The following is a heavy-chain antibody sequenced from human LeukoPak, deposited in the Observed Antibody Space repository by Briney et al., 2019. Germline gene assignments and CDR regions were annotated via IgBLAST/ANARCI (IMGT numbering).Heavy chain of an antibody. CDR3: ARLRLAASSSYFDY. Sequence: SETLSLTCTVSGGSISSYYWSWIRQPPGKGLEWIGYIYYSGSTYYNPSLKSRVTISVDTSKNQFSLKLSSVTAADTAVYYCARLRLAASSSYFDYWGQGTLVTVSS. CDR2: IYYSGST. CDR1: GGSISSYY. D-gene: IGHD6-13*01. J-gene: IGHJ4*03. V-gene: IGHV4-59*08.